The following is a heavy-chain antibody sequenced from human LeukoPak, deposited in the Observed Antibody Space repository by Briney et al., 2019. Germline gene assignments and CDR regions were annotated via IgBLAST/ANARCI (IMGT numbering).Heavy chain of an antibody. CDR2: IYYSGST. J-gene: IGHJ4*02. CDR3: ARQPWRPGAYFDWLPRGYYFDY. D-gene: IGHD3-9*01. Sequence: SETLSLTCTVSGGSISSSSYYWGWIRQPPGKRLEWIGSIYYSGSTYYNPSLKSRVTISVDTSKSQFSLKLSSVTAADTAVYYCARQPWRPGAYFDWLPRGYYFDYWGQGTLVTVSS. V-gene: IGHV4-39*01. CDR1: GGSISSSSYY.